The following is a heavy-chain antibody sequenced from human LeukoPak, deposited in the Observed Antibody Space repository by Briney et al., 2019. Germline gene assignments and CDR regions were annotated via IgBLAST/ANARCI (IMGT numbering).Heavy chain of an antibody. D-gene: IGHD3-10*01. CDR1: GFTVSLNF. V-gene: IGHV3-23*01. J-gene: IGHJ6*02. Sequence: PGGSLRLSCAASGFTVSLNFMNWVRQAPGKGLEWVSTINDSGGSTYYADSVKGRFTISRDNSKNTLYLQMNSLRAEDTAVYYCAKAYTYYYGSGSYYGHYYDMDVWGQGTTVTVSS. CDR2: INDSGGST. CDR3: AKAYTYYYGSGSYYGHYYDMDV.